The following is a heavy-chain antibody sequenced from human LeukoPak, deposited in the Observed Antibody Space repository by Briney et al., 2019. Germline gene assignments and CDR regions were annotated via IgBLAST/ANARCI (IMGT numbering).Heavy chain of an antibody. CDR1: GYAFTNFY. J-gene: IGHJ4*02. V-gene: IGHV1-2*02. D-gene: IGHD1/OR15-1a*01. Sequence: ASVKVSCKASGYAFTNFYIHWVRQAPGEGLEWMGWINYDSGGTNHAQKFQDRVTMTRDMSISTGYMEVRGLTSDDTAMYFCVRDGNKRDGHGFYSFDDWGQGTLVAVSS. CDR2: INYDSGGT. CDR3: VRDGNKRDGHGFYSFDD.